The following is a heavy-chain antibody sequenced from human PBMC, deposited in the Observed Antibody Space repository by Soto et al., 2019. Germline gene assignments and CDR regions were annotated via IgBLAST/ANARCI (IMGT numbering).Heavy chain of an antibody. D-gene: IGHD4-17*01. Sequence: SETLSLTCAVYGGSFSGYYWSWIRQPPGKGLEWIGEINHSGSTNYNPSLKSRVTISVDTSKNQFSLKLSSVTAADTAVYYCARIGDYRTYYYYGMDVWGQGTTVTSP. J-gene: IGHJ6*02. V-gene: IGHV4-34*01. CDR1: GGSFSGYY. CDR3: ARIGDYRTYYYYGMDV. CDR2: INHSGST.